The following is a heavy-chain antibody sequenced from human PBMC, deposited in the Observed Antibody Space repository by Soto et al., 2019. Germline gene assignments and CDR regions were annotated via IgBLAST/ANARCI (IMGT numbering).Heavy chain of an antibody. V-gene: IGHV3-23*01. CDR1: GFTFNSYA. Sequence: EVQLLESEGGLVQPGGSLRLSCAASGFTFNSYAMSWVRQAPGRGLEWVSGISGSGGNTYYADSVKGRFTISRDNSKNTLYLQMNSLRDEDTAVYYCATHRFGSGGFYSAYWGQGTLVTVSP. CDR2: ISGSGGNT. J-gene: IGHJ4*02. CDR3: ATHRFGSGGFYSAY. D-gene: IGHD3-10*01.